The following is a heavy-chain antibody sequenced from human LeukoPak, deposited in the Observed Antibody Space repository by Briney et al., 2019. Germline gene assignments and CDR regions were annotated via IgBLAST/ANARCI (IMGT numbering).Heavy chain of an antibody. J-gene: IGHJ5*02. CDR3: AKDYREGWTNWFDP. CDR1: GFTFSSYG. Sequence: PGGSLRLSCVTSGFTFSSYGMHWVRQAPGRGLEWVAITPYDGSNEYYADTVKGRFTISRDNSKNTLYLQMNSLRPEDTAMYYCAKDYREGWTNWFDPWGQGTLVTVFS. V-gene: IGHV3-30*02. D-gene: IGHD2-15*01. CDR2: TPYDGSNE.